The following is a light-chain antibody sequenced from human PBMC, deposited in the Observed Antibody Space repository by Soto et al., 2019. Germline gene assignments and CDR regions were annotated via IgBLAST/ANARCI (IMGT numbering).Light chain of an antibody. CDR1: QSVSSY. Sequence: EIVLTQSPATLSLSPGERATLSCRASQSVSSYLAWYQQKPGQAPRLLIYDASSRATGVPARFSGSGSGTDFTLTISSLDPEDFTVYYCQQRSSWPLTFGQGTRLEIK. J-gene: IGKJ5*01. V-gene: IGKV3-11*01. CDR2: DAS. CDR3: QQRSSWPLT.